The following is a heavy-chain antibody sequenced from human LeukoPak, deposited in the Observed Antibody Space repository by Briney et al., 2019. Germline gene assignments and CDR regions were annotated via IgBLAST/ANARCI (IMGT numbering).Heavy chain of an antibody. D-gene: IGHD5-18*01. CDR3: AKDQFSDTAMVKDY. CDR1: GFTFSSYA. Sequence: GGSLRLSCAASGFTFSSYAMNWVRQAPGRGLECVSAISGSADSTYYADSVKGRFTISRDNSKNTLYLQMNSLRAEDTAVYYCAKDQFSDTAMVKDYWGQGTLVTVSS. CDR2: ISGSADST. J-gene: IGHJ4*02. V-gene: IGHV3-23*01.